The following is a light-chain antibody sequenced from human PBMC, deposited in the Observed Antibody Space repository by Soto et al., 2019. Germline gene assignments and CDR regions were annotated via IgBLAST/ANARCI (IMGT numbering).Light chain of an antibody. V-gene: IGKV1-9*01. Sequence: DIRLTQSPSFLSASIGDRVTITCRASQDIGSYLAWYQQRPGKAPKLLIYAASTLPSGVPSRFSGSGSGTDFTLTISSLQPEDFAAYYCQQGNRYFMYTFGQGTKLEIK. CDR2: AAS. CDR3: QQGNRYFMYT. J-gene: IGKJ2*01. CDR1: QDIGSY.